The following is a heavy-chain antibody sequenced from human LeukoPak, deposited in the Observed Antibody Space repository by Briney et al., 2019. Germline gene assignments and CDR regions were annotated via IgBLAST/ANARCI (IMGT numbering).Heavy chain of an antibody. Sequence: GGSLRLSCAASRFTFSSYEMNWVRQAPVKGLEWVSYFSSSGSTICYADSVKGRFTISRDNAKNSLYLQMNSLRAEDTAVYYCARGVGQWLTNNWFDPWGQGTLVTVSS. D-gene: IGHD6-19*01. CDR3: ARGVGQWLTNNWFDP. V-gene: IGHV3-48*03. CDR2: FSSSGSTI. J-gene: IGHJ5*02. CDR1: RFTFSSYE.